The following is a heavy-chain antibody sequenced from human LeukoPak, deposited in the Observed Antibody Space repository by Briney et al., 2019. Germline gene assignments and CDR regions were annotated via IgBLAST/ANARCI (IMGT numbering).Heavy chain of an antibody. CDR1: GFTFSSYA. CDR3: AKAREGNSDWYFDY. V-gene: IGHV3-23*01. CDR2: ISGSGGGT. J-gene: IGHJ4*02. D-gene: IGHD6-19*01. Sequence: PGGSLRLSCAVSGFTFSSYAMSWVRQASGKGLEWVSSISGSGGGTYYADSVKGRFTFSRDNSKNTLYLQMNSLRAEDTALYYCAKAREGNSDWYFDYWGQGTLVTVSS.